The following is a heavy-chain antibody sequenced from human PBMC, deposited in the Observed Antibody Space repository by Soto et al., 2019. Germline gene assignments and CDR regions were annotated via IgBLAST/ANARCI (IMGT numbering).Heavy chain of an antibody. D-gene: IGHD2-2*03. Sequence: SETLSLTCDVYGGSFSGYIWTWIRQTPGKGLQWIGQINHSGSANYNPSLKSRVTISVHTSNSQFSLGLSSVTAADTAVYYCARLNGYCISTNCHGYYGMDVWGQGTTVTVSS. CDR2: INHSGSA. J-gene: IGHJ6*02. CDR3: ARLNGYCISTNCHGYYGMDV. V-gene: IGHV4-34*01. CDR1: GGSFSGYI.